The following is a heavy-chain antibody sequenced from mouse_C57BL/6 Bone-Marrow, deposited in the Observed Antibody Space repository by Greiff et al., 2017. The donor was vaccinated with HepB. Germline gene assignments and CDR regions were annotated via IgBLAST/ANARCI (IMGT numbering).Heavy chain of an antibody. J-gene: IGHJ4*01. CDR2: ISYDGSN. V-gene: IGHV3-6*01. CDR1: GYSITSGYY. D-gene: IGHD2-2*01. Sequence: EVQLQQSGPGLVKPSQSLSLTCSVTGYSITSGYYWNWIRQFPGNKLEWMGYISYDGSNNYNPSLKNRISITRDTSKNQFFLKLNSVTTEDTATYYCARRGVGSYYYAMDYWGQGTSVTVSS. CDR3: ARRGVGSYYYAMDY.